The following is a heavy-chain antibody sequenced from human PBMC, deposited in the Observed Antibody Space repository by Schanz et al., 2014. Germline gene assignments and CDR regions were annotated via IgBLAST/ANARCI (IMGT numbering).Heavy chain of an antibody. D-gene: IGHD6-13*01. Sequence: ESGGGLVQPGGSLRLSCAASGFTFSSYAMSWVRQAPGKGLLWVSSISGTGGDDTYYADSVKGRFTISRDNSKNTLYLQMNSLRAGDAAVYYCARGLIAAAGGAFDYWGQGTLVAVSA. CDR3: ARGLIAAAGGAFDY. CDR2: ISGTGGDDT. V-gene: IGHV3-23*01. J-gene: IGHJ4*02. CDR1: GFTFSSYA.